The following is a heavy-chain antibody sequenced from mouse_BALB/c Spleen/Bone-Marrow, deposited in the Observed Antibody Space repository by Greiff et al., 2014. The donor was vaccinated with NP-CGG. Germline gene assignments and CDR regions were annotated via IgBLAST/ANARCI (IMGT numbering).Heavy chain of an antibody. Sequence: QVQLQQPGAELVTPGASVKLSCTASGFTLSTYWMHWVQQRPGHGLEWIGQVDPSDGSTNYSLMFKGKATLTVGKSSSTAYMQLSSLSSEDSAVYYCARGGDNVAWFADWGQGTLVTVAA. CDR1: GFTLSTYW. J-gene: IGHJ3*01. CDR3: ARGGDNVAWFAD. CDR2: VDPSDGST. V-gene: IGHV1-69*02. D-gene: IGHD1-3*01.